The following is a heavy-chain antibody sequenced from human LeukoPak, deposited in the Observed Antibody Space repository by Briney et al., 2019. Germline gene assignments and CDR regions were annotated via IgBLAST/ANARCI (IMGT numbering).Heavy chain of an antibody. D-gene: IGHD3-22*01. J-gene: IGHJ4*02. CDR1: GFTFSSYA. CDR2: ISGSGGST. V-gene: IGHV3-23*01. Sequence: GGSLRPSCAASGFTFSSYAMSWVRQAPGKGLEWVSAISGSGGSTYYADSVKGRFTISRDNSKNTLYLQMSSLRAEDTAVYYCAKAGGRDYYDSSGYYLLDYWGQGTLVTVSS. CDR3: AKAGGRDYYDSSGYYLLDY.